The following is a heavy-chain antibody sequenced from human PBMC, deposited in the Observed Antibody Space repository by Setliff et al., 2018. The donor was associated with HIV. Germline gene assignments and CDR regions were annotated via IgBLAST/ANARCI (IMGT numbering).Heavy chain of an antibody. CDR1: GFSFSNYA. J-gene: IGHJ5*02. CDR2: INSAERT. D-gene: IGHD6-19*01. Sequence: GGSLRLSCAASGFSFSNYAMTWVRQAPGKGLEWVSTINSAERTFYAKSVKGRFTISRDNSKSTLYLQVSSLRAEDTAVYYCAREGQEEWLAPSMYNWFDPWGQGTLVTVSS. V-gene: IGHV3-23*01. CDR3: AREGQEEWLAPSMYNWFDP.